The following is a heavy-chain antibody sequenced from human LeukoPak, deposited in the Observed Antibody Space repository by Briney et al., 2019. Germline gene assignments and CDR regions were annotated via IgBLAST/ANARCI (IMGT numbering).Heavy chain of an antibody. CDR1: GFTFTSSA. D-gene: IGHD5-18*01. CDR2: IVVGSGNT. V-gene: IGHV1-58*02. Sequence: SVKVSCKAYGFTFTSSAMQWVRQARGQRLEWIGWIVVGSGNTNYAQKFQERVTTTRDMSTSTAYMELSSLRSEDTAVYYCAADPGYSYGIDAFDIWGQGTMVTVSS. J-gene: IGHJ3*02. CDR3: AADPGYSYGIDAFDI.